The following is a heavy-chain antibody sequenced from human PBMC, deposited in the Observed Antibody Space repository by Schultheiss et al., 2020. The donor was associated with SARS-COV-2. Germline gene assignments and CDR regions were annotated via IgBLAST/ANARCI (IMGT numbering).Heavy chain of an antibody. CDR3: ARRSRYDSSAYPFDY. V-gene: IGHV4-59*08. D-gene: IGHD3-22*01. Sequence: SETLSLPCTVSGGSISSYYWSWIRQPPGKGLEWIGYIYYSGSTNYNPSLKSRVTISVDTSKNQFSLKLSSVTAADTAVYYCARRSRYDSSAYPFDYWGQGTLVTVSS. CDR1: GGSISSYY. J-gene: IGHJ4*02. CDR2: IYYSGST.